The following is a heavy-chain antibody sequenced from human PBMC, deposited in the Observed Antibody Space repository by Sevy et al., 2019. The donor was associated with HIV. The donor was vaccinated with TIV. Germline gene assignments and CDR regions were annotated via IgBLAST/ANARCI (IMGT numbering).Heavy chain of an antibody. V-gene: IGHV3-30*02. J-gene: IGHJ4*02. CDR2: IRPDGTTT. Sequence: GGSLRLSCAASGFTFSSSGMHWVRRSPGRGLEWLTLIRPDGTTTYYADSLKGRFTSSRDNSKNTVYLQMNSLRAEDTAVYYCARDNPVLADWGQGTLVTVSS. CDR3: ARDNPVLAD. D-gene: IGHD6-6*01. CDR1: GFTFSSSG.